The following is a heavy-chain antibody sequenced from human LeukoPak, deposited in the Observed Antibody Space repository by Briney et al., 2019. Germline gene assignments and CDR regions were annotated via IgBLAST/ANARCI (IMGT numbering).Heavy chain of an antibody. D-gene: IGHD3-10*02. CDR1: GGSLSGYY. CDR3: ARHDGSCSGSCWFDP. Sequence: SETLSLTCTVYGGSLSGYYWSWIRQPPGKGLEWIGETNHNGRTSYNPSLKSRVTISIDMFKKQFSLRLTSVTAADTAVYYCARHDGSCSGSCWFDPWGQGTLVTVSS. V-gene: IGHV4-34*01. CDR2: TNHNGRT. J-gene: IGHJ5*02.